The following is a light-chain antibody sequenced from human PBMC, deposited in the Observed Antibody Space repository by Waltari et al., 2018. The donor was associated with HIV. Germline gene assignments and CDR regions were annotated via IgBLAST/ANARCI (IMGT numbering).Light chain of an antibody. Sequence: QSALIQPPSASASPGQSVTISCTGTSSDVGGYNSVSWYQQHPGKAPKLMLYEASKWPSGVPDRFSGSKSGNTASLTVSGLQAEDEAEYYCSSYAGNHNHVFGSGTKLTVL. V-gene: IGLV2-8*01. CDR2: EAS. J-gene: IGLJ1*01. CDR1: SSDVGGYNS. CDR3: SSYAGNHNHV.